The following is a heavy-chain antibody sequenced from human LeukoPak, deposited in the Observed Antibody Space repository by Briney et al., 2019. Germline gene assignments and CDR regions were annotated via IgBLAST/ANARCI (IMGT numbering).Heavy chain of an antibody. V-gene: IGHV4-34*01. J-gene: IGHJ6*04. Sequence: KTSETLSITCAVYGGSFSGYYWSWIRQPPGKGLEWIGEINHSGSTNYNPSLKSRVTISVDTSKNQFSLKLSSVTAADTAVYYCARGRITMVRGVSRIYGMDVWGKGTTVTVSS. D-gene: IGHD3-10*01. CDR1: GGSFSGYY. CDR2: INHSGST. CDR3: ARGRITMVRGVSRIYGMDV.